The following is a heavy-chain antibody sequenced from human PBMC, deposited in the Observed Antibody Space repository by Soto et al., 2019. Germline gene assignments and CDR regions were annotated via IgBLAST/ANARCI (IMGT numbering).Heavy chain of an antibody. D-gene: IGHD2-2*01. V-gene: IGHV2-5*02. Sequence: QITLKESGPTLVKPTQTLTLTCTFSGFSLSTSGVGVGWIRQPPGKALEWLALIYWDDDKRYSPSLKSRLTITKDPSKNHVVLTKTNIDPVDTATYYYAHREYLHWFDPWGQGYLVTVSS. CDR3: AHREYLHWFDP. J-gene: IGHJ5*02. CDR2: IYWDDDK. CDR1: GFSLSTSGVG.